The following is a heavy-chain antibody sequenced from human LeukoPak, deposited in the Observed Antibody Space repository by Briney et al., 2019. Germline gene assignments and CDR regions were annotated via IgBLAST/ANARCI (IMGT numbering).Heavy chain of an antibody. CDR2: ISNSGSIK. CDR1: GFTVSSNY. J-gene: IGHJ4*02. V-gene: IGHV3-11*04. CDR3: ARGGSSGWYYFDY. Sequence: GGSLRLSCAASGFTVSSNYMSWVRQAPGKGLEWLSYISNSGSIKNYADSVKGRFTISRDNANNSLYLQMVSLRAEDTAVYYCARGGSSGWYYFDYWGQGTLVTVSS. D-gene: IGHD6-19*01.